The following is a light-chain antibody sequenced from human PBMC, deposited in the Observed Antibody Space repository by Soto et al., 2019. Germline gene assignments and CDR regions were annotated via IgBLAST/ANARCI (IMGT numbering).Light chain of an antibody. CDR2: GAS. CDR3: EQSRRYPWT. V-gene: IGKV1-5*01. CDR1: QNIGLS. J-gene: IGKJ1*01. Sequence: DIQMTQSPSTLSASVGDRVTLTCRASQNIGLSLAWFQQKPGKAPKLLIYGASSLESGVPSRFSGSGSGTEFTLTISSLQPDDFATYYCEQSRRYPWTLGQGTKVEIK.